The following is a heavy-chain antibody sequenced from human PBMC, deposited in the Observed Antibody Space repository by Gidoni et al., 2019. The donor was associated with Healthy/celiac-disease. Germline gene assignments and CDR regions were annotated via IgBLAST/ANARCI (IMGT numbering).Heavy chain of an antibody. J-gene: IGHJ4*02. CDR1: GFTFSSYA. CDR3: AKGAGSSSWYLDY. D-gene: IGHD6-13*01. V-gene: IGHV3-23*01. Sequence: EVQLLESGGGLVQPGGSLRLSCAASGFTFSSYAMSWVRQAPGKWLEWVASISGSGGSTYYAYSVKGRFTISRDNSKNTLYLQMNSLRAEDTAVYYCAKGAGSSSWYLDYWGQGTLVTVSS. CDR2: ISGSGGST.